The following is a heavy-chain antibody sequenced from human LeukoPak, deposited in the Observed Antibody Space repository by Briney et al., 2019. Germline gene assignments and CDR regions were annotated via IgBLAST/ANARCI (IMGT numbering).Heavy chain of an antibody. CDR3: AGRSADYYGSGTPGYYFDY. J-gene: IGHJ4*03. CDR1: GGSISSYY. CDR2: IYYSGST. V-gene: IGHV4-59*08. D-gene: IGHD3-10*01. Sequence: SETLTLTCTVSGGSISSYYWSWIRQPPGKGLEWIGYIYYSGSTNYNPSLKSRVTISVDTSKNQFSLKLSSVTAADTAVYYCAGRSADYYGSGTPGYYFDYWGQGTMVTVSS.